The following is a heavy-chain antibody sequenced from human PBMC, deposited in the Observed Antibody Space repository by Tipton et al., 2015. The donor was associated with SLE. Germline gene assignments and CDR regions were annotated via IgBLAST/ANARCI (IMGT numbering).Heavy chain of an antibody. V-gene: IGHV4-34*01. J-gene: IGHJ4*02. Sequence: TLSLTCTVHGGSFSAYFWTWIRQSPGKGLEWIGDIDDSGSTNYNPSLKSRVTISVDTSKNQFSLKLNSVTAADTAVYYCARGRAVPSVFDYWGQGTLVTVSS. CDR3: ARGRAVPSVFDY. CDR1: GGSFSAYF. CDR2: IDDSGST. D-gene: IGHD5/OR15-5a*01.